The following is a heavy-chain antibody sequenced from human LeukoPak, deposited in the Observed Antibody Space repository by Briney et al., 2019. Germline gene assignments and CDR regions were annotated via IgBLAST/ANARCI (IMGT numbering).Heavy chain of an antibody. CDR2: ISGDGGST. CDR3: ARDRPNYGDYGVGSDAFDI. D-gene: IGHD4-17*01. V-gene: IGHV3-43*02. J-gene: IGHJ3*02. CDR1: GFTFDDYA. Sequence: GGSLRLSCAASGFTFDDYAMHWVRQAPGKGLEWVSLISGDGGSTYYADSVKGRFTISRDSAKNSLYLQMNSLRAEDTAVYYCARDRPNYGDYGVGSDAFDIWGQGTMVTVSS.